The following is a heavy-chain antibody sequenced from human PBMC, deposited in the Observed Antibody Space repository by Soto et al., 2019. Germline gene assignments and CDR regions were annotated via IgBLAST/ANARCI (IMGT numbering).Heavy chain of an antibody. D-gene: IGHD6-19*01. CDR3: ARAVVAGFDY. CDR1: GGTFSSYT. V-gene: IGHV1-69*02. CDR2: IIPILGIA. J-gene: IGHJ4*02. Sequence: QVQLVQSGAEVKKPGSSVKVSCKASGGTFSSYTISWVRQAPGQGLEWMGRIIPILGIANYAQKFQGRVTITADKSTSTAYMERSSLRSEDTAVCYCARAVVAGFDYWGQGTLVTVSS.